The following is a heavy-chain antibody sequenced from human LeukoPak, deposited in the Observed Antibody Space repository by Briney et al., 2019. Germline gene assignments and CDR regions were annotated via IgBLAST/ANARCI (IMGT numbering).Heavy chain of an antibody. Sequence: ASVKVSCKASGYTFTSYGITWVRQAPGQGLEWMGWISAYNGNTHYAQKLQGRVTMTTDTSTSTAYMDLRSLRSDDTAVYYCARDQFSRPYRGEEFSFDYWAREPLVTVS. CDR1: GYTFTSYG. CDR3: ARDQFSRPYRGEEFSFDY. V-gene: IGHV1-18*01. CDR2: ISAYNGNT. J-gene: IGHJ4*02. D-gene: IGHD3-16*01.